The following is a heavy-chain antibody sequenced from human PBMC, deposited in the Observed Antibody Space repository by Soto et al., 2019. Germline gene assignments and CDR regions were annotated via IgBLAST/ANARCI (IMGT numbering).Heavy chain of an antibody. CDR3: ARIPRP. J-gene: IGHJ5*02. V-gene: IGHV4-30-2*01. CDR2: IYHSGST. CDR1: GGSISSGGYS. Sequence: QLQLQESGSGLVKPSQTLSLTCAVSGGSISSGGYSWSWIRQPPGKGLEWTGYIYHSGSTYYNPSLKSRVTLSVDRSKCMFSLRLSSVLAADTAVSDCARIPRPWGQGTLVTVSS.